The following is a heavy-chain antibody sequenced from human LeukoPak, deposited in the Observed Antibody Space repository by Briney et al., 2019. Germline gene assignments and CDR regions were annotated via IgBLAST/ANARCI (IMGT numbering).Heavy chain of an antibody. V-gene: IGHV1-69*13. Sequence: GASVKVSCKASGGTFSSYAISWVRQAPGQGLEWMGGIIPIFGTANYAQKFQGRVTITADESTSTAYMELSSLRSEDTAVYYCARDSIADRPDYYYYYYMDVWGRGTTVTVSS. CDR2: IIPIFGTA. CDR3: ARDSIADRPDYYYYYYMDV. J-gene: IGHJ6*03. CDR1: GGTFSSYA. D-gene: IGHD6-6*01.